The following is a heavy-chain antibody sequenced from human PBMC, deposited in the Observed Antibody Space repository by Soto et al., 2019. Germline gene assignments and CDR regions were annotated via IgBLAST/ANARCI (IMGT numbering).Heavy chain of an antibody. D-gene: IGHD5-12*01. Sequence: QVQLQESGPGLVKPSETLAVTCTVSGGSVSSGSYYGSWIRQHPGQGLEWVGCISDTGSGDYNTSLKSRDTIPVHAYKRQFTLKLNSETAADTAVYYCSSAHSGYNPAGMDAWGQGTTVTVSS. CDR1: GGSVSSGSYY. CDR2: ISDTGSG. J-gene: IGHJ6*02. CDR3: SSAHSGYNPAGMDA. V-gene: IGHV4-61*01.